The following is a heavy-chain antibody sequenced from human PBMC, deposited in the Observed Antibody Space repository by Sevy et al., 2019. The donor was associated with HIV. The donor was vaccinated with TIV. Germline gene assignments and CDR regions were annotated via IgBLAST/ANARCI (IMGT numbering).Heavy chain of an antibody. Sequence: GGSLRLSCAASGFTFSLYAMTWVRQAPGKGLEWVSTITISGGNTYYADSVKGRFTISRDNSKNTLYLQMNSLRAEGTAIYFRAKDHDNNWFDPWGQGTLVTVSS. J-gene: IGHJ5*02. CDR3: AKDHDNNWFDP. CDR1: GFTFSLYA. CDR2: ITISGGNT. D-gene: IGHD3-22*01. V-gene: IGHV3-23*01.